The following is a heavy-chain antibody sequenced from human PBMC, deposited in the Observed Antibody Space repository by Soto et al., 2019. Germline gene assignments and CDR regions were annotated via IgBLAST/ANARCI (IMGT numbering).Heavy chain of an antibody. J-gene: IGHJ5*02. D-gene: IGHD3-10*01. CDR3: ARVRLYYYGSGTGWFDP. CDR1: GGSFSGYY. V-gene: IGHV4-34*01. Sequence: QVQLQQWGAGLLKPSETLSLTCAVYGGSFSGYYWSWIRQPPGKGLEWIGEINHSGSTNYNPSLKSRVTISVDTSKNQFSRKLSSVTAADTAVYYCARVRLYYYGSGTGWFDPWGQGTLVTVSS. CDR2: INHSGST.